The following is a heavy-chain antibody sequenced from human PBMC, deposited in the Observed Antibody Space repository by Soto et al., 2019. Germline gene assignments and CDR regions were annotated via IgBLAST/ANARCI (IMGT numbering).Heavy chain of an antibody. CDR1: GGSISTSTYY. J-gene: IGHJ5*02. CDR3: ARQRRYDSSWYAWFDP. D-gene: IGHD6-13*01. CDR2: IYYRGST. Sequence: QLQLQESGPGLVKPSETLSLTCTVSGGSISTSTYYWGWIRQPPGKGLEWIGTIYYRGSTYYNSSLKSRVTISVDTSKNQFSLKLTSVTAADTAVYYCARQRRYDSSWYAWFDPWGQGTLVTVSS. V-gene: IGHV4-39*01.